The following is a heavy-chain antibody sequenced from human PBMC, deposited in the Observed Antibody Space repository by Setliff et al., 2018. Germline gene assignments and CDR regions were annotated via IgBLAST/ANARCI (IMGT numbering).Heavy chain of an antibody. CDR1: GYTFTSHY. CDR3: ARDLYSSGWYGIDYYYYYGMDV. V-gene: IGHV1-46*01. Sequence: GASVKVSCKASGYTFTSHYMHWVRQAPGLGLEWMGTINPSSGRTSYAQKFQGRVTMTRDTSTSTAYMDMSSLRSEDTAVYYCARDLYSSGWYGIDYYYYYGMDVWGQGTTVTVSS. CDR2: INPSSGRT. J-gene: IGHJ6*02. D-gene: IGHD6-19*01.